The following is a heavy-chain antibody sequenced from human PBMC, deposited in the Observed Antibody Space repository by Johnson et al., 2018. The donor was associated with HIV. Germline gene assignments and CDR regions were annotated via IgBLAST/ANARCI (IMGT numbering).Heavy chain of an antibody. CDR2: IRYDGSNE. V-gene: IGHV3-30*02. CDR3: ARDSFIAVTLSDAFDI. Sequence: QVQLVESGGGVVQPGRSLRLSCAASGFTVSSNYMRWVRQAPGKGLEWVTFIRYDGSNEYYTDSVTGRLPISRENSKNTRYLHMRSLSAEDTALYYCARDSFIAVTLSDAFDIWGQGTVVTVSS. CDR1: GFTVSSNY. J-gene: IGHJ3*02. D-gene: IGHD6-19*01.